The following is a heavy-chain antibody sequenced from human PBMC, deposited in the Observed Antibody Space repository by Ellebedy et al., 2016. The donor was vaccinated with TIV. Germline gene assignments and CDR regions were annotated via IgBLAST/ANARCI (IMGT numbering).Heavy chain of an antibody. Sequence: SETLSLTCAVSGGSISSSNWWSWVRQPPGKGLEWIGEIYHSGSTNYNPSLKSRVTISVDKSKNQFSLKLRSVTAAVTAVYYCARVHYDILTGYYKDYYYYGMDVWGQGTTVTVSS. V-gene: IGHV4-4*02. CDR2: IYHSGST. J-gene: IGHJ6*02. CDR3: ARVHYDILTGYYKDYYYYGMDV. D-gene: IGHD3-9*01. CDR1: GGSISSSNW.